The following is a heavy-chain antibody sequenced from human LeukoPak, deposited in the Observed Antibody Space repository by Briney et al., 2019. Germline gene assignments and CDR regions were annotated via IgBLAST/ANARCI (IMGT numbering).Heavy chain of an antibody. CDR2: ISSSSSYI. Sequence: GGSLRLSCAASGFTFSSCSMNWVRQAPGKGLEWVSSISSSSSYIYYADSVKGRFTISRDNAKNSLYLQMNSLRAEDTAVYYCARDLDPRDGYNRAFDYWGQGTLVTVSS. CDR1: GFTFSSCS. J-gene: IGHJ4*02. CDR3: ARDLDPRDGYNRAFDY. V-gene: IGHV3-21*01. D-gene: IGHD5-24*01.